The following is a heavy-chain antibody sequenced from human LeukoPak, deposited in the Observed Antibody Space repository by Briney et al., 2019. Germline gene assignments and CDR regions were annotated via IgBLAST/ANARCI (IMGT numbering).Heavy chain of an antibody. CDR2: NKSKTDGGTT. J-gene: IGHJ4*02. D-gene: IGHD3/OR15-3a*01. Sequence: VGSPRLSCAATGPTFNNAWMSWVRPAPGKGLELVGRNKSKTDGGTTDYAAPARGRLTISRDDSENTVYLQMNSLKTEDTAVYYCTTWTSHWGQGTLVTVSS. CDR3: TTWTSH. V-gene: IGHV3-15*01. CDR1: GPTFNNAW.